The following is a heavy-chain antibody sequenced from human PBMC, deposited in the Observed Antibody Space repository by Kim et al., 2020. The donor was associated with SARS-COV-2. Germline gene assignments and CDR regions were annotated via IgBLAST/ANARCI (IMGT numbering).Heavy chain of an antibody. CDR3: ASSPGYGYFWYFDY. J-gene: IGHJ4*02. Sequence: ADSVKGRFTISRDNAEEYLYLQMNSESAEDTALYYCASSPGYGYFWYFDYWGQGTLVTVSS. V-gene: IGHV3-9*01. D-gene: IGHD5-18*01.